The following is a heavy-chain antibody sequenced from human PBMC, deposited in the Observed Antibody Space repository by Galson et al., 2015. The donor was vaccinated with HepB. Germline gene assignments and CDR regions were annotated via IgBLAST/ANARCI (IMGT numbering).Heavy chain of an antibody. Sequence: SLRLSCAASGFTFSRYAMSWVRQAPGKGLEWVSAVSVTAGSTYYADSVKGRFTISRDNSKNTLYLQMSSLRAEDTAIYYCAKASSTVAVPSFDSWGQGTLVTVPS. CDR2: VSVTAGST. D-gene: IGHD2-2*01. CDR1: GFTFSRYA. J-gene: IGHJ4*02. CDR3: AKASSTVAVPSFDS. V-gene: IGHV3-23*01.